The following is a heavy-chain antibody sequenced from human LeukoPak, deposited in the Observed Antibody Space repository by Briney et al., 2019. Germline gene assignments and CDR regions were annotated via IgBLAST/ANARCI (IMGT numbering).Heavy chain of an antibody. CDR3: ARSQPDSSGWFMSDD. J-gene: IGHJ4*02. CDR2: IIPIFGTA. D-gene: IGHD6-19*01. CDR1: GGTFSSYA. Sequence: SVKVSCKASGGTFSSYAISWVRQAPGQGLEWMGGIIPIFGTANYAQKFQGRVTITADESTSTAYMELSSLRSEDTAVYYCARSQPDSSGWFMSDDWGQGTLVTVSS. V-gene: IGHV1-69*01.